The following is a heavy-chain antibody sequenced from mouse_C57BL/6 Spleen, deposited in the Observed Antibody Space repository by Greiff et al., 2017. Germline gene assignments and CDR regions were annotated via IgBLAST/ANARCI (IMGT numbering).Heavy chain of an antibody. D-gene: IGHD1-1*01. V-gene: IGHV2-9-1*01. CDR3: ARSPSYGSLYWYFDV. CDR1: GFSLTSYA. Sequence: VQLQESGPGLVAPSQSLSITCTVSGFSLTSYAISWVRQPPGNGLEWLGVIWTGGGTNYNSALKSRLSISKDNSKSQVFLKMNSLQTDDTARYYCARSPSYGSLYWYFDVWGTGTTVTVSS. J-gene: IGHJ1*03. CDR2: IWTGGGT.